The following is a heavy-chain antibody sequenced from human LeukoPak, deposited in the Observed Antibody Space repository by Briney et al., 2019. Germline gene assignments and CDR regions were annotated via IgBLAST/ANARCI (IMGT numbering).Heavy chain of an antibody. J-gene: IGHJ4*02. D-gene: IGHD6-13*01. CDR2: ISSSSRYI. CDR1: GFTFSSYS. CDR3: APELRRKAGYSSSWYVG. V-gene: IGHV3-21*01. Sequence: PGGSLRLSCAASGFTFSSYSMNWVRQAPGKGLEWVSSISSSSRYIYYADSVKGRFTISRDNAKNSLYLQMNSLRAEDTAVYYSAPELRRKAGYSSSWYVGWGQGTLVTVSS.